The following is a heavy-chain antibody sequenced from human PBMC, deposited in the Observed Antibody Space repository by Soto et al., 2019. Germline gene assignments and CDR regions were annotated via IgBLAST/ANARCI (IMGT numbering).Heavy chain of an antibody. Sequence: QVQLVQWGAEVKKPGASVKFSGKAYGYTFTGDYMHCVRQAHGQGRESMGWINPNSGATNYAQKFQGWVTMTRDTSISTAHLELRRLRSDDTAVYYCAREGGRYPRYYYYDGMDVWGKGTTVTVS. CDR1: GYTFTGDY. J-gene: IGHJ6*04. CDR2: INPNSGAT. V-gene: IGHV1-2*04. D-gene: IGHD3-16*01. CDR3: AREGGRYPRYYYYDGMDV.